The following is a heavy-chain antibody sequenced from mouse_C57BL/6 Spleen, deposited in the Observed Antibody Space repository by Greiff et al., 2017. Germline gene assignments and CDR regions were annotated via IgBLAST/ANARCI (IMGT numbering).Heavy chain of an antibody. D-gene: IGHD1-1*01. CDR3: TTDYGSFTGYFDV. Sequence: VQLKQSGAELVRPGASVKLSCTASGFNIKDYYMHWVKQRPEQGLEWIGRIDPEDGDTEYAPKFQGKATMTADTSSNTAYLQLSSLTSEDTAVYYCTTDYGSFTGYFDVWGTGTTVTVSS. V-gene: IGHV14-1*01. J-gene: IGHJ1*03. CDR1: GFNIKDYY. CDR2: IDPEDGDT.